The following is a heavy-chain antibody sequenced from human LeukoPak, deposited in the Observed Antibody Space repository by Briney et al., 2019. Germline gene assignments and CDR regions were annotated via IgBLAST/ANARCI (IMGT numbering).Heavy chain of an antibody. D-gene: IGHD6-19*01. J-gene: IGHJ3*02. CDR3: AGQWLVYAFDI. Sequence: SGGSLRLSCAASGFTFSSYSMNWVRQAPGKGLEWVSAISGSGGSTYHADSVKGRFTISRDNSKNTLYLQMNSLRAEDTAVYYCAGQWLVYAFDIWGQGTMVTVSS. CDR1: GFTFSSYS. CDR2: ISGSGGST. V-gene: IGHV3-23*01.